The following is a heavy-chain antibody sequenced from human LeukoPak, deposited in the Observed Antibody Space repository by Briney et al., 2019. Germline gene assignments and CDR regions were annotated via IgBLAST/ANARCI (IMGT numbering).Heavy chain of an antibody. Sequence: GGSLRLSCAASGFTVSSNYMSWVRQAPGKGLEWVSGISRNSDTIGYADSVKGRFTISRDNAKNSLYLQMNSLRAEDTALYYCAATYSGNWEFDYWGQGTLVTVSS. J-gene: IGHJ4*02. CDR3: AATYSGNWEFDY. D-gene: IGHD1-26*01. CDR2: ISRNSDTI. CDR1: GFTVSSNY. V-gene: IGHV3-9*01.